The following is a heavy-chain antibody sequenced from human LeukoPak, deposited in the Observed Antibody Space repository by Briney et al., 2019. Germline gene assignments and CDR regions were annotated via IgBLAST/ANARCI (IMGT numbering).Heavy chain of an antibody. D-gene: IGHD4-17*01. CDR2: VDHGGSGT. V-gene: IGHV3-74*01. J-gene: IGHJ4*02. Sequence: GGSLSLSCAASGFIFTSYWMHWVRPPPGKGLVWVSRVDHGGSGTAYADSVTGRFTISRDNTKNMVYLQMNSLRPEDTAVYYCATDLGWGQGTLVTVSS. CDR1: GFIFTSYW. CDR3: ATDLG.